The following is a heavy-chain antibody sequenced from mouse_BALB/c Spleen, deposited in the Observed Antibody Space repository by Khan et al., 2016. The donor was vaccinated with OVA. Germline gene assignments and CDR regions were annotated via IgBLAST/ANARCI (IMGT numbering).Heavy chain of an antibody. CDR1: GYTFTSYW. CDR2: IDPSDSES. Sequence: QVQLKQSGAELVRPGASVNLSCKASGYTFTSYWMNWVKQRPGHGLEWIGGIDPSDSESHYNQMFREKATLTVDKSSSTAYMQLSSLTSEDSAVYYCARREKYGYDPSWFAYWGQGTLVTVSA. J-gene: IGHJ3*01. V-gene: IGHV1-61*01. CDR3: ARREKYGYDPSWFAY. D-gene: IGHD2-2*01.